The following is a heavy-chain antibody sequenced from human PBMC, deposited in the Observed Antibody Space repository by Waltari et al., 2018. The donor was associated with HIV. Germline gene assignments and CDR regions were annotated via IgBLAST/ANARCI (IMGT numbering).Heavy chain of an antibody. CDR1: GSSFGSYG. Sequence: GSSFGSYGFYCVRQAPGKGREWVAVINYDGSNKFYAESVKGRFLISRDNSKNTLFLQMNSLRDEDTGLYYCARDKAPYSSSSAVDYWGQGTLVTVS. V-gene: IGHV3-33*07. J-gene: IGHJ4*02. CDR2: INYDGSNK. D-gene: IGHD6-6*01. CDR3: ARDKAPYSSSSAVDY.